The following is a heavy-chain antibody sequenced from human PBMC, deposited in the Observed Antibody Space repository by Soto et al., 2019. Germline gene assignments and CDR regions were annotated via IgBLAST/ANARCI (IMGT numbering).Heavy chain of an antibody. D-gene: IGHD1-20*01. CDR3: ARVHNIVLRFFDS. V-gene: IGHV4-30-4*01. CDR2: IYYSGNT. CDR1: GGSISSGDSY. Sequence: QVQLQEAGPGLVKPSQTLSLTCTFSGGSISSGDSYWSWIRQPPGKGLEWIGYIYYSGNTYYNPSLRSRLTTSVDTSKNQFPLKLSSVTAADTAVYYCARVHNIVLRFFDSWGQGPLVTVSS. J-gene: IGHJ4*02.